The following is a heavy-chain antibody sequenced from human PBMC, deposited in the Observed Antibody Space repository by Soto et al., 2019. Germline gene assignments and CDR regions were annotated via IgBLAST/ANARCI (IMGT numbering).Heavy chain of an antibody. Sequence: PGESLKISCKGSGYSFTSYWISWVRQMPGKGLEWMGRIDPSDSYTNYSPSFQGHVTISADKSISTAYLQWSSLKASDTAMYYCARQMRYCSSTSCYAQTGLYYYYGMDVWGQGTTVTVSS. CDR3: ARQMRYCSSTSCYAQTGLYYYYGMDV. CDR1: GYSFTSYW. D-gene: IGHD2-2*01. J-gene: IGHJ6*02. CDR2: IDPSDSYT. V-gene: IGHV5-10-1*01.